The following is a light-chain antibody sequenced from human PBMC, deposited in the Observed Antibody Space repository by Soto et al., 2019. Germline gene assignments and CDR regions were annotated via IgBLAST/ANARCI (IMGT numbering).Light chain of an antibody. Sequence: EVVMTQSPATLSVSPGERATLSCRASQFVSTNLAWYQQKPGQAPRLLIYSASTRATRIPARFSGSGSGTEFTLTISSLQSEDSAIYNCQQFNNWPPLTFGGGTKVEIK. CDR1: QFVSTN. V-gene: IGKV3-15*01. J-gene: IGKJ4*01. CDR2: SAS. CDR3: QQFNNWPPLT.